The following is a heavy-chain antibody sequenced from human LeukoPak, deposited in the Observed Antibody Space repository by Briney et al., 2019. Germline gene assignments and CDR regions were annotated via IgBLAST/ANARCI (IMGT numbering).Heavy chain of an antibody. D-gene: IGHD3-16*02. CDR1: GGSFSGYY. CDR3: ARGRMITFGGVIVWAQPLDY. Sequence: SETLSLTCAVYGGSFSGYYWSWIRQPPGKGLEWIGEINHSGSTNYNPSLKSRVTISVDTSKNQFSLKLSSVTAADTAVYYCARGRMITFGGVIVWAQPLDYWGQGTLVTVSS. V-gene: IGHV4-34*01. CDR2: INHSGST. J-gene: IGHJ4*02.